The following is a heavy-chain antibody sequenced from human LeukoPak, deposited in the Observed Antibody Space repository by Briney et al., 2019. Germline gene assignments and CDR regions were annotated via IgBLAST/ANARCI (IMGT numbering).Heavy chain of an antibody. D-gene: IGHD1-26*01. Sequence: SETLSLTCTVSGVSISNYYWSWIRQPPGKGLEWIGYIYYTGSTNHNPSLKSRVTISVDTSKNQFSLKLSSVTAADTAVYYCARVSGSYYPGWFDPWGQGTLVTVSS. V-gene: IGHV4-59*01. CDR1: GVSISNYY. J-gene: IGHJ5*02. CDR3: ARVSGSYYPGWFDP. CDR2: IYYTGST.